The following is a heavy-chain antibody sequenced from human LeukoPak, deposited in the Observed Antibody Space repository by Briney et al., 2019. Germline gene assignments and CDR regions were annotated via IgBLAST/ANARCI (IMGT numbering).Heavy chain of an antibody. Sequence: GGSLRLSCAASGFTFSSYAMSWVRQVPGKGLEWVSSISGHTRDTYYADSVKGRFTISRDNSKDTLYLQMNSLRVEDTATYYCAKRDSSGSYPYYFDSWGQGTLVTVSS. J-gene: IGHJ4*02. V-gene: IGHV3-23*01. D-gene: IGHD3-22*01. CDR1: GFTFSSYA. CDR3: AKRDSSGSYPYYFDS. CDR2: ISGHTRDT.